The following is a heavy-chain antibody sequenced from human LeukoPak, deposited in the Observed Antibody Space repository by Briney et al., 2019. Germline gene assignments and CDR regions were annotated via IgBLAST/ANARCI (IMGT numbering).Heavy chain of an antibody. J-gene: IGHJ4*02. V-gene: IGHV1-8*01. Sequence: ASVKVSCKASGYTFTSYDINWVRQATGQGLEWMGWMNPNSGNTGYTQKFQGRVTMTRNTSISTAYMELSSLRSEDTAVYYCARSGNYYGSGSYYNYFDYWGQGTLVTVSS. CDR2: MNPNSGNT. CDR1: GYTFTSYD. D-gene: IGHD3-10*01. CDR3: ARSGNYYGSGSYYNYFDY.